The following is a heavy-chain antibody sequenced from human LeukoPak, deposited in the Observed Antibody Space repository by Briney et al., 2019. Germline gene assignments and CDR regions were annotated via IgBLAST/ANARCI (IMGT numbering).Heavy chain of an antibody. D-gene: IGHD3-22*01. CDR3: ARDHAVDYYDSSGYYYTGAFDI. CDR2: IRYDGSNK. J-gene: IGHJ3*02. V-gene: IGHV3-33*01. Sequence: GRSLRLSCAASGFTFSSYGMHWVRQAPGKGLEWVAVIRYDGSNKYYADSMKGRFTISRDNSKNTLYLQMNSLRAEDTAVYYCARDHAVDYYDSSGYYYTGAFDIWGQGTMVTVSS. CDR1: GFTFSSYG.